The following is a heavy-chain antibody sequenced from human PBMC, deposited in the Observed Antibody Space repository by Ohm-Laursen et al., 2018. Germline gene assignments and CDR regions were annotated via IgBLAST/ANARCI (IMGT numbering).Heavy chain of an antibody. D-gene: IGHD3-16*01. CDR3: ERDQVGDLDY. V-gene: IGHV3-66*01. CDR2: IYSGGST. J-gene: IGHJ4*02. CDR1: GFTVSSNY. Sequence: SLRLSCTASGFTVSSNYMSWVRQAPGKGLEWVSVIYSGGSTYYADSVKVRFTISRDNSKNTLYLQMNSLRAEDTAVYYCERDQVGDLDYWGQGTLVTVSS.